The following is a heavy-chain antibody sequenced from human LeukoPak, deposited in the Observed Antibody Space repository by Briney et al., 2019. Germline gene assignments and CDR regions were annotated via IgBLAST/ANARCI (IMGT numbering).Heavy chain of an antibody. Sequence: SETLSLTCTVSGGSLRSSGHWWVWIRQPPGKGLEWIGEINHSGGTNYNPSLKSRVTISVDTSKNQFSLKLSSVTAADTAVYYCARGRYGIISLRGSPYYFDYWGQGTLVTVSS. CDR3: ARGRYGIISLRGSPYYFDY. CDR1: GGSLRSSGHW. CDR2: INHSGGT. J-gene: IGHJ4*02. D-gene: IGHD3-10*01. V-gene: IGHV4-39*07.